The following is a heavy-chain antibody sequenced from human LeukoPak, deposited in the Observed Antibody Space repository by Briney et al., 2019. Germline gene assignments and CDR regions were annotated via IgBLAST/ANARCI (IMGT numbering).Heavy chain of an antibody. D-gene: IGHD6-13*01. J-gene: IGHJ4*02. CDR2: ISDSGGGT. CDR1: GFTFSNCA. CDR3: ASDGIAVDRGIGYFDY. Sequence: AGSLRLSCAASGFTFSNCAMSWVRQAPGKGLEWVSGISDSGGGTYYADSVKGRFTISRDNSENTLYLQMNSLRAEDTALYYCASDGIAVDRGIGYFDYWGQGTLVTVSS. V-gene: IGHV3-23*01.